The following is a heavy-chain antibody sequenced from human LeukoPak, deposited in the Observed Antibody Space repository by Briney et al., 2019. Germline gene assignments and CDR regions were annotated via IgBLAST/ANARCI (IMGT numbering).Heavy chain of an antibody. D-gene: IGHD3-16*02. V-gene: IGHV4-34*01. CDR1: GGSFSGYY. CDR3: ARGIGEY. J-gene: IGHJ4*02. CDR2: INHSGST. Sequence: PSETLSLTCAVYGGSFSGYYWSWIRQPPGKGLEWIGEINHSGSTNYNPSLKSRVTISVDTSKNQFSLKLSSVTVADTAVYYCARGIGEYWGQGTLVTVSS.